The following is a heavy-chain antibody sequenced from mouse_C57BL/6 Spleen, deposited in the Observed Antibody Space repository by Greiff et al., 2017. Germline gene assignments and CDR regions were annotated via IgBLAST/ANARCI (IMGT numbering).Heavy chain of an antibody. D-gene: IGHD2-3*01. V-gene: IGHV1-4*01. Sequence: QVQLQQSGAELARPGASVKMSCTASGYTFTSYTMHWVKQRPGQGLEWIGYINPSSGYTKYNQKFKDKATLTADKSSSTAYMQLSSLTSEDSAVYYCASDGYYAMDYWGQGTSVTVSS. J-gene: IGHJ4*01. CDR3: ASDGYYAMDY. CDR1: GYTFTSYT. CDR2: INPSSGYT.